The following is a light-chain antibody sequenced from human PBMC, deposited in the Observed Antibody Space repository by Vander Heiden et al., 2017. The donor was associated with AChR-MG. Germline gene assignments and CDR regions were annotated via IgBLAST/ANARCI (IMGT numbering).Light chain of an antibody. Sequence: SYELTQPPSVSVSPGQTASITCSGDKLGDKYASWYQQKPGQSLVLVIYQDTERPSGIPERFSASNSGNTATLTISGTQAMDEADYYCQAWDSTTVLFGGGTKLTVL. J-gene: IGLJ3*02. CDR3: QAWDSTTVL. V-gene: IGLV3-1*01. CDR1: KLGDKY. CDR2: QDT.